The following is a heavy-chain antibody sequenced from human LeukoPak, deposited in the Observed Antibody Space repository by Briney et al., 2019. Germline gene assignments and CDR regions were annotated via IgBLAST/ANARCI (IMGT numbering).Heavy chain of an antibody. CDR3: AIDFGRYSGYDFDF. Sequence: GASVKVSCKASGYTFTGYYVHWLRQAPGQGLEWVAWINPNSGATNYAPKFQGRVTLTRDTSITTAYMEVSRLRSDDTAVYYCAIDFGRYSGYDFDFWGQGTLVTVSS. CDR1: GYTFTGYY. D-gene: IGHD5-12*01. V-gene: IGHV1-2*02. J-gene: IGHJ4*02. CDR2: INPNSGAT.